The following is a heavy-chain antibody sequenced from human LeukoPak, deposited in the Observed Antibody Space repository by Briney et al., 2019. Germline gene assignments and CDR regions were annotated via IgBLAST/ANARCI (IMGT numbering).Heavy chain of an antibody. CDR1: GFTFSDYY. J-gene: IGHJ4*02. Sequence: PGGSLRLSCAASGFTFSDYYMSWIRQAPGKGLEWVSYISSSGSTIYYADSVKGRFTSSRDNAKNSLYLQMNTLRAEDTAAYYCARVSMVYADPGDYEDYWGQGTLVTVSS. V-gene: IGHV3-11*04. D-gene: IGHD2-8*01. CDR3: ARVSMVYADPGDYEDY. CDR2: ISSSGSTI.